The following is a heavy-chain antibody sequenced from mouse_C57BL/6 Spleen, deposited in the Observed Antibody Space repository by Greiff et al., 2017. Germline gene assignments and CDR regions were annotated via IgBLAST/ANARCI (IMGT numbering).Heavy chain of an antibody. J-gene: IGHJ2*01. CDR2: IYPGDGDT. CDR3: ARESTEYFDY. Sequence: QVQLKESGAELVKPGASVKISCKASGYAFSSYWMNWVKQRPGKGLEWIGQIYPGDGDTNYNGKFKGKATLTADKSSSTAYMQLSSLTSEDSAVYFCARESTEYFDYWGQGTTLTVSS. D-gene: IGHD1-1*01. V-gene: IGHV1-80*01. CDR1: GYAFSSYW.